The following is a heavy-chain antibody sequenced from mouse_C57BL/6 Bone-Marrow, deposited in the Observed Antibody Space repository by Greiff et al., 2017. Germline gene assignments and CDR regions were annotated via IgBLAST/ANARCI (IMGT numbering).Heavy chain of an antibody. CDR3: ARSVYDGYCYYFDN. V-gene: IGHV1-64*01. J-gene: IGHJ2*01. Sequence: QVQLQQPGAELVKPGASVKLSCKASGYTFSRYWMHWVKQRPGQGLEWIGMFHPNSGSTNYNEKFKSKATLTVVKSSSTAYVQLSRLTSEDSAVYYCARSVYDGYCYYFDNWGENTTLSVSS. D-gene: IGHD2-3*01. CDR2: FHPNSGST. CDR1: GYTFSRYW.